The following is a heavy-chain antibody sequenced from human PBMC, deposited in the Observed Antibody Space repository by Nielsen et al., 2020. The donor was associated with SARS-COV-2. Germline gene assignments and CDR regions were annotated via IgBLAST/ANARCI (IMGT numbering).Heavy chain of an antibody. Sequence: SGPTLVKPTQTLALTCTFSGFSLATSGVGVGWIRQSPGKPLEWLAVIYWDDDKRYSPSLKSRLTITKDTSKNEVELIMANMDPVDTGTYYCAHRQGGYNWDAATFDYWGQGTLVTVSS. CDR2: IYWDDDK. CDR3: AHRQGGYNWDAATFDY. CDR1: GFSLATSGVG. D-gene: IGHD1-1*01. J-gene: IGHJ4*02. V-gene: IGHV2-5*02.